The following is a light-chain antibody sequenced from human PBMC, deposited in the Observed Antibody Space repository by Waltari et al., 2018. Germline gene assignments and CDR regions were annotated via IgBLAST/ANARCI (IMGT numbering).Light chain of an antibody. J-gene: IGKJ3*01. CDR1: QAITNY. V-gene: IGKV1-33*01. CDR2: DAS. CDR3: QRYDNLPIFA. Sequence: DIQMTQSPSSLSASVGDSVTITCQASQAITNYLNWYQQKPGEAPKPLIHDASNLEPGVPSRFSGSQSGTHFTFTISSLQPEDVATYYCQRYDNLPIFAFGPGTKVNIK.